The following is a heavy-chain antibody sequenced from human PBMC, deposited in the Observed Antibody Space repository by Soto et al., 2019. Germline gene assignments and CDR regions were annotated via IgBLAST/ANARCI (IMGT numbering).Heavy chain of an antibody. CDR1: GFTVSSNY. Sequence: GGSLRLSCAASGFTVSSNYMSWVRQAPGKGLEWVSVIYSGGSTYYADSVKGRFTISRDNSKNTLYLQMNSLRAEDTAVYYCARVQFRGTYTDAFDIWGPGTMVTVS. CDR3: ARVQFRGTYTDAFDI. CDR2: IYSGGST. D-gene: IGHD1-26*01. J-gene: IGHJ3*02. V-gene: IGHV3-66*01.